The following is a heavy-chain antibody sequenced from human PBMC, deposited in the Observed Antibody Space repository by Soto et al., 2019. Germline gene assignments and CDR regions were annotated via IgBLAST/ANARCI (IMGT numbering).Heavy chain of an antibody. CDR2: IYWTDDK. J-gene: IGHJ3*02. Sequence: QITLKESGPTLVKPTQTLTLTCTFSGFSLNTSGVGVGWVRQPPGRALEWLAVIYWTDDKRYSPSLKSRLSITKDTSKYQVVLTMTNMDPMDTAIFFCAHKLPVTTSAFDIWGQGTMVTVSS. CDR1: GFSLNTSGVG. V-gene: IGHV2-5*01. CDR3: AHKLPVTTSAFDI. D-gene: IGHD4-17*01.